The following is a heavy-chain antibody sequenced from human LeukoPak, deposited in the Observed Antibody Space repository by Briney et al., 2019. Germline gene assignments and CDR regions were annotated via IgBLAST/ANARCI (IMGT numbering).Heavy chain of an antibody. V-gene: IGHV1-46*01. CDR2: INPSGGST. Sequence: ASVKVSCKASGYTFTSYYMHWVRQAPGQGLEWMGIINPSGGSTSYAQKFQGRVTMTRDMSTSTGYMELSSLRSEDTAVYYCARDPMDRMVPLDYWGQGTLVTVSS. CDR3: ARDPMDRMVPLDY. CDR1: GYTFTSYY. D-gene: IGHD3-10*01. J-gene: IGHJ4*02.